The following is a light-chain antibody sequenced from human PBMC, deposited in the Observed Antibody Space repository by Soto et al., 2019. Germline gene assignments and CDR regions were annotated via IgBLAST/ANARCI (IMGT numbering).Light chain of an antibody. J-gene: IGLJ2*01. CDR3: QVWDSSSDHVV. CDR2: YDS. Sequence: SYELTQPPSVSVAPGRTARITCGGDNIGSITVHWYQQKPGQAPIVVIYYDSDRPSGIPERFSGSNSGNTATLTISRVEAGDEADYYCQVWDSSSDHVVFGGGTKLTVL. V-gene: IGLV3-21*04. CDR1: NIGSIT.